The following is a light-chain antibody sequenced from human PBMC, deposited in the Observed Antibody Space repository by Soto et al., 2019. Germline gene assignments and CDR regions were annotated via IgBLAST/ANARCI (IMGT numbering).Light chain of an antibody. J-gene: IGKJ5*01. CDR1: QSVSSY. V-gene: IGKV3-11*01. CDR2: DAS. CDR3: QQRSNWPPIT. Sequence: EHVLTQSPATLSLSPGERATLSCRASQSVSSYLAWYQQKPGQAPRLLIYDASNRATGIPARFSGSGSGTDFTLTISSLEPEDFAVYYCQQRSNWPPITFGQGTRLEIK.